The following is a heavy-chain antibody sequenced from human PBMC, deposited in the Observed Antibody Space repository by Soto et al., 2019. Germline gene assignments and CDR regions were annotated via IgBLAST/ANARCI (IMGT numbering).Heavy chain of an antibody. V-gene: IGHV3-33*08. J-gene: IGHJ4*02. CDR1: GFTFSSYV. CDR2: IWYDGSNK. Sequence: PGGSLRLSCAASGFTFSSYVMSWVRQAPGKGLEWVAVIWYDGSNKYYADSVKGRFTISRDNSKNTLYLQMNSLRAEDTAVYYCARDALRYNWNPTTSDYWGQGTLVTVSS. CDR3: ARDALRYNWNPTTSDY. D-gene: IGHD1-20*01.